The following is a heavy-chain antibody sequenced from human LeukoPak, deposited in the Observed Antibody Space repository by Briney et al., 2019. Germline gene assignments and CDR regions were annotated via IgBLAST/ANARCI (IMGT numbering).Heavy chain of an antibody. D-gene: IGHD1-7*01. Sequence: SETLSLTCTVSGGSISSYYWSWIRQPPGKGLERIGYIYYSGSTNYNPSLKGRVTISVDTSKNQFSLKLSSVTAADTAVYYCARNNWNYFYYYYYMDVWGKGTTVTVSS. CDR3: ARNNWNYFYYYYYMDV. CDR2: IYYSGST. V-gene: IGHV4-59*01. J-gene: IGHJ6*03. CDR1: GGSISSYY.